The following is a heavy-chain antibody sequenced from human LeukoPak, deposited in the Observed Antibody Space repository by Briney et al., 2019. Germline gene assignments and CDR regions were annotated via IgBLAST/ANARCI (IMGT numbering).Heavy chain of an antibody. Sequence: SETLSLTCIVSGGSISSYYWSWIRQPPGKGLEWIGYIYYSGSTNYNPSLKSRVTISVDTSKNQFSLKLSSVTAADTAVYYCARRSRYNWFDPWGQGTLVTVSS. CDR3: ARRSRYNWFDP. CDR1: GGSISSYY. CDR2: IYYSGST. V-gene: IGHV4-59*01. J-gene: IGHJ5*02. D-gene: IGHD1-14*01.